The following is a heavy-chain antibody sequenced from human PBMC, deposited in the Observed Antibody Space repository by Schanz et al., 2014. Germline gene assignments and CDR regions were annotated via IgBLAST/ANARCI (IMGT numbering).Heavy chain of an antibody. D-gene: IGHD3-10*02. V-gene: IGHV3-23*03. CDR1: GFAFSSYA. J-gene: IGHJ4*02. Sequence: EVQLLESGGGLVQPGGSLRLSCLASGFAFSSYAMSWVRQAPGKGLEWVSFVHPGGSTYYPDSVKGRFTISRDSSKNTLYLQMNSLRPEDTAIYYCAKNQYDDVDLSSFYFDFWGQGTLATVSS. CDR2: FVHPGGST. CDR3: AKNQYDDVDLSSFYFDF.